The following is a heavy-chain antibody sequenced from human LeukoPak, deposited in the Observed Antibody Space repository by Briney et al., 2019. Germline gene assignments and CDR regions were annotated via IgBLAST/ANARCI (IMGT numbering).Heavy chain of an antibody. CDR2: IYYSGST. CDR1: GGSISSYY. CDR3: ARQDSNGYDAYYFDY. V-gene: IGHV4-59*06. D-gene: IGHD5-18*01. J-gene: IGHJ4*02. Sequence: PSETLSLTCTVSGGSISSYYWSWIRQHPGKGLEWIGYIYYSGSTYYNPSLKSRVTISVDTSKNQFSLKLSSVTAADTAVYYCARQDSNGYDAYYFDYWGQGTLVTVSS.